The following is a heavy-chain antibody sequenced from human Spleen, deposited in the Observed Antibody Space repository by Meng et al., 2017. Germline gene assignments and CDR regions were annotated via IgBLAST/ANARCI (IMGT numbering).Heavy chain of an antibody. J-gene: IGHJ4*02. Sequence: SGPTLVKPTQTLTLTCTFSGSSLSTSGMCVSWVRQPPGKALEWLALIDWDDDKYYSTSLKTRLTISKDTSKNQVVLTMTNMDPADTATYYCARSRMIRGVFLGADYWGQGTLVTVSS. CDR2: IDWDDDK. CDR3: ARSRMIRGVFLGADY. V-gene: IGHV2-70*20. D-gene: IGHD3-10*01. CDR1: GSSLSTSGMC.